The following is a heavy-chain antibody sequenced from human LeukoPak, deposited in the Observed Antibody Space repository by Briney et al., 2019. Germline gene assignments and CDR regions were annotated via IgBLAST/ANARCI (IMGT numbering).Heavy chain of an antibody. V-gene: IGHV4-31*03. CDR1: GDSITSGGYY. CDR2: IYKTGST. J-gene: IGHJ4*02. Sequence: SQTLSLTCTVSGDSITSGGYYCSWIRQRPGKGLEWIGYIYKTGSTYYNPSLKSRVTMSVDTSRNQFSLKVNSVTAADTAVYYCARDVLRWGQGTLVTVSS. CDR3: ARDVLR.